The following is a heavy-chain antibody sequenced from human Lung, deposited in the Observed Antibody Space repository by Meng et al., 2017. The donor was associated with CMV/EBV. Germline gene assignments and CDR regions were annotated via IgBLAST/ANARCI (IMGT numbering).Heavy chain of an antibody. Sequence: NCGSYSVSWVRQAPGQGLEWMGRIIPGRGITNYAQKFQGRVTITADRYTSTFYMELSSLRSEDTAMYYCAREQYCSNTNCFNWFDSWAQGTLVTVSS. D-gene: IGHD2-2*01. J-gene: IGHJ5*01. CDR2: IIPGRGIT. CDR1: NCGSYS. V-gene: IGHV1-69*04. CDR3: AREQYCSNTNCFNWFDS.